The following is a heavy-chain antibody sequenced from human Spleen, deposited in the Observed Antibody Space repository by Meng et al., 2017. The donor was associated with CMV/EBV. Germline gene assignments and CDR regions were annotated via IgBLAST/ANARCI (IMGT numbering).Heavy chain of an antibody. CDR1: GFTFSSYA. V-gene: IGHV3-30-3*01. CDR3: ARGVAESLGWEMGY. D-gene: IGHD1-26*01. CDR2: ISYDGSNK. J-gene: IGHJ4*02. Sequence: QVQLVGSGGGVVQPGRSLRLSCAASGFTFSSYAMHWVRQAPGKGLEWVAVISYDGSNKYYADSVKGRFTISRDNSKNTLYLQMNSLRAEDTAVYYCARGVAESLGWEMGYWGQGTLVTVSS.